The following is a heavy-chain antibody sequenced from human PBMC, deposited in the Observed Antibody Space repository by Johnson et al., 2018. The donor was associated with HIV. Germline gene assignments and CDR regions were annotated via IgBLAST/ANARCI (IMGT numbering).Heavy chain of an antibody. CDR3: ARTLRRYSSSWYSAFDI. V-gene: IGHV3-33*08. CDR1: GFTVSSNY. J-gene: IGHJ3*02. Sequence: VESGGSLRLSCAASGFTVSSNYMSWVRQAPGKGLEWVAVIWPAGNNRYYADSVKGRFTISRDNAKNSLYLQMNSLRAEDTAVYYCARTLRRYSSSWYSAFDIWGQGTMVTVSS. D-gene: IGHD6-13*01. CDR2: IWPAGNNR.